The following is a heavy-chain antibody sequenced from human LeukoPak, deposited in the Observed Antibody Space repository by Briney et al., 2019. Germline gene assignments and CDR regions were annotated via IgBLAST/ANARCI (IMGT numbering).Heavy chain of an antibody. CDR3: ARVTGYMIEDYFDY. CDR2: INSNSGDT. D-gene: IGHD3-22*01. Sequence: GASVKVSCKASGYTFTGYYMHWVRQVPGQGLEWMGWINSNSGDTNYAQKFQGRVTMTRDTSISTAYMELSRLRSDDTAVYYCARVTGYMIEDYFDYWGQGTLVTVSS. J-gene: IGHJ4*02. V-gene: IGHV1-2*02. CDR1: GYTFTGYY.